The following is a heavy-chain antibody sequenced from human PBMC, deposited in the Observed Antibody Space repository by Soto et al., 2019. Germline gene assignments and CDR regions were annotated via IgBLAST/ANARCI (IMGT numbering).Heavy chain of an antibody. Sequence: PGGSLRLSCAASGFTVSSNYMSWVRQAPGKGLEWVSVIYSAGYTYYADSVKGRFTISRDNSKNIVYLQMNSLRSEDTAVYYCARDQSYWQRSGWYGGFDIWGQGTMVTVSS. D-gene: IGHD6-19*01. CDR1: GFTVSSNY. V-gene: IGHV3-53*01. CDR3: ARDQSYWQRSGWYGGFDI. CDR2: IYSAGYT. J-gene: IGHJ3*02.